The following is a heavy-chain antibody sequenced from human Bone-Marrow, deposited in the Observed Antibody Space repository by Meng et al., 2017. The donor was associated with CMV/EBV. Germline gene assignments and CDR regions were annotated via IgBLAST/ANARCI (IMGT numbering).Heavy chain of an antibody. CDR2: ISSSSSNI. CDR3: AREELGYCISTSCYDHFDY. V-gene: IGHV3-48*03. Sequence: GESLKISCAASGFTFSSYEMNWVRQAPGKGLEWVSYISSSSSNIYYADSVKGRFTISRDNAKNSLYLQMNSLRAEDTAVYYCAREELGYCISTSCYDHFDYWGQGTLVTVSS. D-gene: IGHD2-2*01. CDR1: GFTFSSYE. J-gene: IGHJ4*02.